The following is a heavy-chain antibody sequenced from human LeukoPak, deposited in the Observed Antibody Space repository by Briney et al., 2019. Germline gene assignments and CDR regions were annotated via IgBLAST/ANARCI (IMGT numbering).Heavy chain of an antibody. CDR1: GYGINNYW. J-gene: IGHJ5*02. Sequence: GESLKISCKGSGYGINNYWIGWVRQMPGKGLEWMGLIYPADSDIRYSPSFQGQVTISADKSISTAYLQWSSLKASDTAIYYCARQEYCSGGSCYTWFDPWGQGTLVIVSS. CDR3: ARQEYCSGGSCYTWFDP. V-gene: IGHV5-51*01. D-gene: IGHD2-15*01. CDR2: IYPADSDI.